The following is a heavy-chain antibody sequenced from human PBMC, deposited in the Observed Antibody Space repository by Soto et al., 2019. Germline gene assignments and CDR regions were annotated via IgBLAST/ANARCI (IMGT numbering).Heavy chain of an antibody. V-gene: IGHV4-31*02. CDR1: GGSISSGGYY. CDR3: ASSPVTGIYYAMDV. D-gene: IGHD6-19*01. Sequence: SETLSLTXTVSGGSISSGGYYWSWIRQHPGKGLEWIGNIYYTGSTHYDPSLKSRITISLDTSKNQISLKLSSETAADTAVYYCASSPVTGIYYAMDVWGQGTTVTVSS. J-gene: IGHJ6*02. CDR2: IYYTGST.